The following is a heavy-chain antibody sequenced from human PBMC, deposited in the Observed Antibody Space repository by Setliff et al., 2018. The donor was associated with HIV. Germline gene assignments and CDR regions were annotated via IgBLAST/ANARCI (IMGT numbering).Heavy chain of an antibody. CDR1: GGSIRSGSYY. J-gene: IGHJ2*01. CDR2: IYSTGGT. CDR3: ARAAYSGTYVWEPATDL. V-gene: IGHV4-61*09. D-gene: IGHD1-26*01. Sequence: PSETLSLTCSVSGGSIRSGSYYWSWIRQPAGKGLEWIGHIYSTGGTRYNPSLESRLTILVDTSRNQFSLNLSSVTAAGTAVYYCARAAYSGTYVWEPATDLWGRGTLVTVSS.